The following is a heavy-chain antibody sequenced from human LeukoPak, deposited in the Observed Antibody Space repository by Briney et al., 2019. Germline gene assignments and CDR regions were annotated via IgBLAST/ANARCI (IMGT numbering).Heavy chain of an antibody. Sequence: GASVKVSCKASGYTFTSYYMHWVRQAPGQGLEWMGIINPSGGSTSYAQKFQGRVTISVDTSKNQFSLKLSSVTAADTAVYYCARGRVGYYGSGSYPKLFDYWGQGTLVTVSS. V-gene: IGHV1-46*01. CDR2: INPSGGST. CDR3: ARGRVGYYGSGSYPKLFDY. CDR1: GYTFTSYY. D-gene: IGHD3-10*01. J-gene: IGHJ4*02.